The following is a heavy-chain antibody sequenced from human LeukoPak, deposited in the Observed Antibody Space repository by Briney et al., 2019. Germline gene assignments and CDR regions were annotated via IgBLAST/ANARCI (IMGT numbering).Heavy chain of an antibody. D-gene: IGHD3-3*01. CDR1: GGSFSGYY. CDR3: ATQIRDGGWFDP. V-gene: IGHV4-34*01. J-gene: IGHJ5*02. Sequence: PSETLSLTCAVYGGSFSGYYWSWIRQPPGKGVEWIGEINHSGSTNYNPSLKSRVTISVDTSKNQFSLKLSSVTAADTAVYYCATQIRDGGWFDPWGQGTLVTVSS. CDR2: INHSGST.